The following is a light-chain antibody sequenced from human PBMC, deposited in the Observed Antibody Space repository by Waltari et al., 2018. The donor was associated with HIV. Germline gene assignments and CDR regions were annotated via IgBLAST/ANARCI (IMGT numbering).Light chain of an antibody. J-gene: IGLJ1*01. Sequence: QSALTQPAYVSGSPGPSITISCTGTSSDIGTYNVVSCFQHHPGKAPKLMIYEDTKRPPGVSNRFSGSKSGNTASLTISGLQGEDEADYYCCSYASSTTFEVFGTGTKVTVL. V-gene: IGLV2-23*02. CDR1: SSDIGTYNV. CDR3: CSYASSTTFEV. CDR2: EDT.